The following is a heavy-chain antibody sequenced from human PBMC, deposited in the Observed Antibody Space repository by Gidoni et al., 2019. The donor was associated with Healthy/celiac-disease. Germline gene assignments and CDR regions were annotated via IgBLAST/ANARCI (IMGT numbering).Heavy chain of an antibody. V-gene: IGHV3-30*18. Sequence: GQLVESGGGVVQPWRSLRLSCAASGFTFRSYGMHWVRQAPGKGLEWVAVISYDGSNKYYADSVKGRFTISRDNSKNKLYLQMNSLRAEDTAVYYCAKVMPPMVRGVNYYGMDVWGQGTTVTVSS. D-gene: IGHD3-10*01. CDR3: AKVMPPMVRGVNYYGMDV. CDR1: GFTFRSYG. CDR2: ISYDGSNK. J-gene: IGHJ6*02.